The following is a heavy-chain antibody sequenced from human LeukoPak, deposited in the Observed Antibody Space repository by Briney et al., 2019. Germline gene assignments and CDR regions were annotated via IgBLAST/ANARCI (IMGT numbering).Heavy chain of an antibody. Sequence: PSETLSLTCTVSGYSISSGYYWGWIRQPPGKGLEWIGSIYHSGSTYYNPSLKSRVTISVDTSQNQFSLKLSSVTAADTAVYYCARNSGYGLGTSYYFDYWGQGTLVTVSS. CDR3: ARNSGYGLGTSYYFDY. V-gene: IGHV4-38-2*02. CDR1: GYSISSGYY. J-gene: IGHJ4*02. D-gene: IGHD5-12*01. CDR2: IYHSGST.